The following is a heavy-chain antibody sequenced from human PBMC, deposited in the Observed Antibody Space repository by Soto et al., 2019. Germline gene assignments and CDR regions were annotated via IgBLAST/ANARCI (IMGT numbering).Heavy chain of an antibody. CDR3: ATGGHNDGYNFYHGMDV. CDR1: GGIFTNNA. CDR2: VIPLFDTA. D-gene: IGHD5-18*01. V-gene: IGHV1-69*01. Sequence: QVQVVQSGAEVKKPGSSVKVSCKVSGGIFTNNAISWVRQAPGQGLEWLGGVIPLFDTAYYAQIFRGRLRSAADVATTTAYTELSGLTSADTAVYFCATGGHNDGYNFYHGMDVWGQGPTVTVS. J-gene: IGHJ6*02.